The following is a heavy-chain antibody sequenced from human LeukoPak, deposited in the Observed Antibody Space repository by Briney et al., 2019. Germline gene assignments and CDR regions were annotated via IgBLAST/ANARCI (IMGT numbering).Heavy chain of an antibody. CDR1: GGSISSGNYY. V-gene: IGHV4-61*02. Sequence: SETLSLTCTVSGGSISSGNYYWSWIRQPAGKGLEWIGRIYTSGSTNYNPSLKSRVTMSVDTSKNQFSLKLSSVTAADTAVYYCAREREPLGANGDDWFDPWGQGTLVTVSS. J-gene: IGHJ5*02. CDR3: AREREPLGANGDDWFDP. CDR2: IYTSGST. D-gene: IGHD1-26*01.